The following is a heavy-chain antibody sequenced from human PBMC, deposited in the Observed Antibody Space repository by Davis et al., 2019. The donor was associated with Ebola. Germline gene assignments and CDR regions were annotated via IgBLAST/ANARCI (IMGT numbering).Heavy chain of an antibody. J-gene: IGHJ3*02. Sequence: PGGSLRLSCAASGFTFSSYNMNWVRQAPGKGLEWVSNISSSSSSIYYADSVKGRFTISRDNAKNSLYLQMNSLRDEDTAVYYCARSLRFLEWLYQDAFDIWGQGTTVTVSS. D-gene: IGHD3-3*01. V-gene: IGHV3-48*02. CDR3: ARSLRFLEWLYQDAFDI. CDR2: ISSSSSSI. CDR1: GFTFSSYN.